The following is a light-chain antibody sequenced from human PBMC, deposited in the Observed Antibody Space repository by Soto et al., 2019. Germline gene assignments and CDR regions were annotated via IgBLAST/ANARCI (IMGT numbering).Light chain of an antibody. CDR2: AAS. Sequence: DIQMTQSPSSLSASVGDRVTITCRASQSIRTYLNWYQQKPGKAPKFLIYAASRLQSGVPSRFSGSGSGTDFTLPISSLQPEDFATYYGQQSFSTPLTFAGGTKVDIK. V-gene: IGKV1-39*01. J-gene: IGKJ4*01. CDR3: QQSFSTPLT. CDR1: QSIRTY.